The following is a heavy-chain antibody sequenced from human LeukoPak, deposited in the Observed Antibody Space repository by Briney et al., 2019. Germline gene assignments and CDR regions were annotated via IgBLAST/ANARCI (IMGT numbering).Heavy chain of an antibody. D-gene: IGHD3-3*01. CDR2: IYHSGST. J-gene: IGHJ4*02. Sequence: PSETLSLTCTVSGGSISSGGYYWSWIRQHPGKGLEWIGYIYHSGSTYYNPSLKSRVTISVDRSKNQFSLKLSSVTAADTAVYYCARLGAGPTYYDFWSGYSSFNFDYWGQGTLVTVSS. CDR3: ARLGAGPTYYDFWSGYSSFNFDY. CDR1: GGSISSGGYY. V-gene: IGHV4-30-2*01.